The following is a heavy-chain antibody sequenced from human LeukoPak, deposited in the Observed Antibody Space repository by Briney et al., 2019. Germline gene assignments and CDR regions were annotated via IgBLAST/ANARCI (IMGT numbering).Heavy chain of an antibody. CDR3: TTDVNRFMVTASS. CDR1: GFTFSKVW. J-gene: IGHJ5*02. D-gene: IGHD2-21*02. Sequence: GSLRLFCAGSGFTFSKVWMAWVRQAPGKGLEWVGRIWSKTDGGASEYAAPVKGRFSISRDDSNNTLYLEMISLKAEDTAIYYCTTDVNRFMVTASSWGQGTLVTVSS. CDR2: IWSKTDGGAS. V-gene: IGHV3-15*01.